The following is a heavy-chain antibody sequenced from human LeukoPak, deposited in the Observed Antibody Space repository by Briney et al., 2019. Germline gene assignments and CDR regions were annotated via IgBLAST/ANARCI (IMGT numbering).Heavy chain of an antibody. Sequence: TGGSLRLSCAASGFLFNANHMNWVRQAPGKGLEWVSIIYSSDYIYYADSVKGRFTISRDNSKNTLYLQMNSLRVEDSAVYYCATERPDSRVLDYWGQGLVVTVSS. D-gene: IGHD3-10*01. CDR3: ATERPDSRVLDY. J-gene: IGHJ4*02. V-gene: IGHV3-66*01. CDR2: IYSSDYI. CDR1: GFLFNANH.